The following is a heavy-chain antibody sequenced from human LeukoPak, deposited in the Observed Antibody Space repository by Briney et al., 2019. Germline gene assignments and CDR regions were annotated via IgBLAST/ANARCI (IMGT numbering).Heavy chain of an antibody. J-gene: IGHJ6*03. CDR3: ARAPFNYYMDV. CDR2: IYTSGST. V-gene: IGHV4-4*07. Sequence: PSETLSLTCTVSNGSMSSHHWSWIRQPAGKGLEWIGRIYTSGSTNYNPSLKSRVTMSVDTSKNQFSLKMTSVTAADTAVYYGARAPFNYYMDVWGKGTTVTVSS. D-gene: IGHD3-3*02. CDR1: NGSMSSHH.